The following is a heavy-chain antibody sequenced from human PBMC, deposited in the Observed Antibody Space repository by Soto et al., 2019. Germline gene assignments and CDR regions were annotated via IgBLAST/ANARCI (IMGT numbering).Heavy chain of an antibody. CDR1: GGSFSGYI. V-gene: IGHV4-34*01. CDR2: INHSGSA. J-gene: IGHJ4*03. Sequence: SETLSLTCDVYGGSFSGYIWTWIRQTPGKGLQWIGQINHSGSANYNPSLKSRVTISVDTSKNQFSLKLSSVTAADTAVYYCARGKDHLTFGGVIALLRYDYWGQGTTVTVSS. CDR3: ARGKDHLTFGGVIALLRYDY. D-gene: IGHD3-16*02.